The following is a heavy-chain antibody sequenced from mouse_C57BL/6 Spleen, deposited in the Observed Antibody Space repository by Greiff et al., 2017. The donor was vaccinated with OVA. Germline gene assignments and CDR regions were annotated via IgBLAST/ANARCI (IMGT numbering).Heavy chain of an antibody. CDR3: ARRLNYIMYY. CDR2: IYPGDGDT. V-gene: IGHV1-80*01. CDR1: GYAFSSYW. J-gene: IGHJ4*01. Sequence: VQGVESGAELVKPGASVKISCKASGYAFSSYWMNWVKQRPGKGLEWIGQIYPGDGDTNYNGKFKGKATLTADKSSSTAYMQLSSLTSEDSAVDFWARRLNYIMYYWGQGTSVTVSS. D-gene: IGHD2-1*01.